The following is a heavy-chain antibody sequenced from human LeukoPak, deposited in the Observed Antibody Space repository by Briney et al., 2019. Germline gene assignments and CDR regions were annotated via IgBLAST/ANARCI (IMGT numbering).Heavy chain of an antibody. Sequence: PSETLSLTCTVSGGSINSYYWSWIRQPPGKGLEWIGHVFYTGSSNYNPSLKSRVTISVDTSKNQFSLKLSSVTAADTAVYYCASLTMIVVPWGQGTLVTVSS. CDR3: ASLTMIVVP. V-gene: IGHV4-59*12. CDR2: VFYTGSS. D-gene: IGHD3-22*01. J-gene: IGHJ4*02. CDR1: GGSINSYY.